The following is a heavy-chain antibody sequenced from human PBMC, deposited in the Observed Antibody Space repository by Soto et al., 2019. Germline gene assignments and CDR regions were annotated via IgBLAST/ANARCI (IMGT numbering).Heavy chain of an antibody. CDR2: ISAYNGNT. CDR1: GYTFTTYG. J-gene: IGHJ6*02. CDR3: ARVWVGTTFAYYYGMDV. Sequence: QVQLVQSGAEVKKPGASVKVSCKASGYTFTTYGINWVRQAPGQGLEWMGWISAYNGNTNYAQKLQGRVTMTTDTSKSTAYMGLRSLRSDDTAVYYCARVWVGTTFAYYYGMDVWGQGTTVTVSS. V-gene: IGHV1-18*01. D-gene: IGHD1-1*01.